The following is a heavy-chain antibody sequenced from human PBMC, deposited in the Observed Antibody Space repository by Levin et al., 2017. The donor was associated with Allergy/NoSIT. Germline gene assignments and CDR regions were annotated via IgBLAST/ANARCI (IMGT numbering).Heavy chain of an antibody. CDR2: IGAGGTDK. CDR3: AKRGGLPAPPDS. CDR1: GFTFSSFA. J-gene: IGHJ4*02. V-gene: IGHV3-23*01. D-gene: IGHD3/OR15-3a*01. Sequence: PGGSLRLSCAASGFTFSSFAMSWVRQAPGKGLEWVSAIGAGGTDKYYADSVKGRFTISRDNSKSALYLQMNSLRVEDTALYYCAKRGGLPAPPDSWGQGTLVTVSS.